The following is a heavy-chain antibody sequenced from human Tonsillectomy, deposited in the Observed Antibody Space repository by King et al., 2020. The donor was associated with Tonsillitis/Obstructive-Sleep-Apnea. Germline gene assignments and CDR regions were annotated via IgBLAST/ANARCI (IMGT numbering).Heavy chain of an antibody. J-gene: IGHJ4*02. D-gene: IGHD1-1*01. CDR2: INHRGSP. CDR3: ARTKDNWNDRPLDY. V-gene: IGHV4-34*01. CDR1: GGSFSGYY. Sequence: LPLCCAGLLKASEHLSLTCAVYGGSFSGYYWSWIRQPPGQGLAWLGEINHRGSPNYHPSLNSRVTISVETSKNQFSLKLNSVTAADTAVYYFARTKDNWNDRPLDYWGQGTRVTVAS.